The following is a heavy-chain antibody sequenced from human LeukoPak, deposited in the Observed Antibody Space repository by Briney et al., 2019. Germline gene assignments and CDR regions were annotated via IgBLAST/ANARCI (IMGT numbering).Heavy chain of an antibody. CDR2: INHSGST. J-gene: IGHJ6*03. V-gene: IGHV4-34*01. CDR3: ARMEGKWELLYYYYYMDV. D-gene: IGHD1-26*01. Sequence: SETLSLTCAVHGGSFSGYYWSWIRQPPGKGLEWIREINHSGSTNYNPSLKSRVTISVDTSKNQFSLKLSSVTAADTAVYYCARMEGKWELLYYYYYMDVWGKGTTVTVSS. CDR1: GGSFSGYY.